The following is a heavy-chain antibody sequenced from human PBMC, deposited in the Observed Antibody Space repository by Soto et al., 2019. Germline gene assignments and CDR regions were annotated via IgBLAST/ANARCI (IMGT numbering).Heavy chain of an antibody. CDR1: GGSISSYY. CDR3: ARDLNGGYDLALDY. D-gene: IGHD5-12*01. J-gene: IGHJ4*02. V-gene: IGHV4-59*01. Sequence: QVQLQESGPGLVKPSETLSLTCTVSGGSISSYYWIWIRQPPGKGLEWIGYVYYSGSTNYNPSLKSRVTIAVDTSMNQFSLKVNSVTAADTAVYYCARDLNGGYDLALDYWGQGTLVTVSS. CDR2: VYYSGST.